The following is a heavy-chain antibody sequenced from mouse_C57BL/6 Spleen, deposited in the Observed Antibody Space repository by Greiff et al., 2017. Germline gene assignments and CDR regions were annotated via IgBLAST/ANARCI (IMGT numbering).Heavy chain of an antibody. CDR3: ARNYYGISWAMAY. Sequence: VQLQQSGAELVKPGASLKLSCTASGFNIKDYYMHWVKQRTEQGLEWIGRIDPEDGETKYAPKLQGKATITADTSSNTAYLQLSSLTSVDTAVYYCARNYYGISWAMAYWGQGTSVTVSS. J-gene: IGHJ4*01. CDR2: IDPEDGET. CDR1: GFNIKDYY. D-gene: IGHD1-1*01. V-gene: IGHV14-2*01.